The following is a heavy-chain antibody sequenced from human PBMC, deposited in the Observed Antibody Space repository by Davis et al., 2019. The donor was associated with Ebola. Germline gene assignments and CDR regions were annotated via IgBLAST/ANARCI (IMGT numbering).Heavy chain of an antibody. Sequence: PSETLSLTCTVSGGSISSGDYYWSWIRQPPEKGLEWIGYIYYSGSTNYNPSLKSRVTISVDTSKNQFSLKLSSVTAADTAVYYCARATSSPYYFDYWGQGTLVTVSS. CDR1: GGSISSGDYY. J-gene: IGHJ4*02. CDR2: IYYSGST. CDR3: ARATSSPYYFDY. D-gene: IGHD6-6*01. V-gene: IGHV4-61*08.